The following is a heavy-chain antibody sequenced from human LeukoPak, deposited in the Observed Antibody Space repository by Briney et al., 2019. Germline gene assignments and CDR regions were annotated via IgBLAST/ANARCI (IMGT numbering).Heavy chain of an antibody. CDR2: IYSGGST. CDR3: AREPEYDDYESKGFDY. J-gene: IGHJ4*02. V-gene: IGHV3-66*02. Sequence: PGRSLRLSCAASGFTVSSNYMSWVRPPPGKGLEWVSVIYSGGSTYYADSVKGRFTISRDNSKNTLYLQMNSPRAEDTAVYYCAREPEYDDYESKGFDYWGQGTLVTVSS. CDR1: GFTVSSNY. D-gene: IGHD4-17*01.